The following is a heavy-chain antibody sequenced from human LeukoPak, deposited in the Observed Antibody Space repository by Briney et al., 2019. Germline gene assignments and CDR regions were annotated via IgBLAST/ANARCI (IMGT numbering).Heavy chain of an antibody. CDR2: ISGDGGST. D-gene: IGHD6-13*01. CDR3: ARAAAGTSGAFDI. CDR1: GFTFDDYA. V-gene: IGHV3-43*02. Sequence: PGESLRLSCAASGFTFDDYAMHWVRQAPGKGLEWVSLISGDGGSTYYADSVKGRFTISRDNAKNTLYLQMNSLRADDTAVYYCARAAAGTSGAFDIWGQGTMVTVSS. J-gene: IGHJ3*02.